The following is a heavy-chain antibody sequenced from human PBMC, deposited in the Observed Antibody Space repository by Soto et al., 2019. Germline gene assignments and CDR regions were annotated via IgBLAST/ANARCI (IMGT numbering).Heavy chain of an antibody. D-gene: IGHD3-22*01. V-gene: IGHV4-34*01. J-gene: IGHJ6*02. CDR3: ARRLYYDSSGFEGGGMDV. Sequence: SETLSLTCAVYGGSFSGYYWTWIRQPPGTGLEWIGEINHSGSTNYNPSLKSRVTKSVDTSKNQFSLKLTSVTAVYTVVYYCARRLYYDSSGFEGGGMDVWGQGTTVT. CDR1: GGSFSGYY. CDR2: INHSGST.